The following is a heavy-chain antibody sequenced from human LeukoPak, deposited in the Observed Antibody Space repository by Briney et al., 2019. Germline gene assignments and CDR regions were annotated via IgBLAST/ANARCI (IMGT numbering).Heavy chain of an antibody. D-gene: IGHD3-22*01. CDR2: ISSSGSTI. Sequence: GGSLRLSCFASGFSFSIYWMHWIRQAPGKGLEWVSYISSSGSTIYYADSVKGRFTISRDNAKNSLYLQMNSLRAEDTAVYYCARDYYDRSGPFDYWGQGTLVTVSS. V-gene: IGHV3-11*04. CDR1: GFSFSIYW. J-gene: IGHJ4*02. CDR3: ARDYYDRSGPFDY.